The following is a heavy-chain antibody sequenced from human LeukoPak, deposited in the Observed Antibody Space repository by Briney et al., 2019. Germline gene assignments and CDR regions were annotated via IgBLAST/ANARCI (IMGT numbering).Heavy chain of an antibody. D-gene: IGHD3-22*01. CDR3: ARGAYYYDSSGYSPLDY. V-gene: IGHV3-33*01. CDR1: GFTFSSYG. J-gene: IGHJ4*02. Sequence: GGSLRLSCAASGFTFSSYGMHWVRQAPGKGLEWVAVIWYDGSNKYYADSVKGRFTISRDNSKNTLYLQMNSLRAEDTAVYYCARGAYYYDSSGYSPLDYWGQGTLVTVSS. CDR2: IWYDGSNK.